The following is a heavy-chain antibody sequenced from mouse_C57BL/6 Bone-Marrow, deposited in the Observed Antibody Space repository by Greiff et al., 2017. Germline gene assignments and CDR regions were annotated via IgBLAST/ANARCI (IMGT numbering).Heavy chain of an antibody. CDR1: GFTFSSYG. V-gene: IGHV5-6*01. Sequence: EVMLVESGGDLVKPGGSLNLSCAASGFTFSSYGMSWVRQTPDKRLEWVATISSGGSYTYYPDSVKGRFTISRDNAKNTLYLQMSSLKSEDTAMYYCARHRYFDVWGTGTTVTVSS. CDR2: ISSGGSYT. CDR3: ARHRYFDV. J-gene: IGHJ1*03.